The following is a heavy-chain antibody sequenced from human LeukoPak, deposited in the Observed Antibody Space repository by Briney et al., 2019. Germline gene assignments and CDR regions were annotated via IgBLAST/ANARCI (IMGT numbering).Heavy chain of an antibody. V-gene: IGHV3-23*01. CDR2: ISSSGGST. J-gene: IGHJ4*02. Sequence: GGSLRLSCAASGFTFSSYAMSWVRQAPGKGLEWVSAISSSGGSTYYADSVKGRFTISRDNSKNTLYLQMNSLRAEDTAVYYCAKSSYYDASGYYREYYFDYWGQGTLVTVSS. CDR1: GFTFSSYA. D-gene: IGHD3-22*01. CDR3: AKSSYYDASGYYREYYFDY.